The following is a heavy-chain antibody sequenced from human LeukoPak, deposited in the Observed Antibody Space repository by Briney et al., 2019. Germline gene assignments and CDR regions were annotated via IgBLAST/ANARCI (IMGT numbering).Heavy chain of an antibody. Sequence: GGSLRLSCAASGFTFSSYGMHWVRQTPGKGLECVAFIRYDGGNQYYTDSVKGRFTISRDNSKNTIYLQMNSLRSEDTGVYYCATGYCSSTSCYYYYYMDVWGKGTTVTVSS. CDR2: IRYDGGNQ. CDR3: ATGYCSSTSCYYYYYMDV. J-gene: IGHJ6*03. CDR1: GFTFSSYG. V-gene: IGHV3-30*02. D-gene: IGHD2-2*01.